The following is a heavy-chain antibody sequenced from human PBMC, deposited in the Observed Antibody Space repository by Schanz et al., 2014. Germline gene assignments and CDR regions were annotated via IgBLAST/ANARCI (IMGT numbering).Heavy chain of an antibody. Sequence: QVQVVQSGAEVKKPGASVKVSCKASGYTFVSYSMHWVRQAPGQGLEWMGRIIPILGIANYAQKFQGRVTNTADKSTSTAYMELSSLRSEDTAVYYCARGYGDSPTDFWGQGTLVTVSS. J-gene: IGHJ4*02. V-gene: IGHV1-69*04. CDR2: IIPILGIA. CDR3: ARGYGDSPTDF. CDR1: GYTFVSYS. D-gene: IGHD4-17*01.